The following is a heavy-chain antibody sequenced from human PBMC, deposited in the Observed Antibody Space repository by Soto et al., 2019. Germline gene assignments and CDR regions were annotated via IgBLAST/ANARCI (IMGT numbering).Heavy chain of an antibody. CDR2: IWHDGSNK. Sequence: GGSLRLSCAASGFTFSSYGMHWVRQAPGKGLEWVAVIWHDGSNKYYADSVKGRFTISRDNSKNTLYLQMTSLRAEDTAVYYCARTLRGVFETMDAFDIWGQGTMVTVSS. D-gene: IGHD3-3*01. V-gene: IGHV3-33*01. CDR3: ARTLRGVFETMDAFDI. J-gene: IGHJ3*02. CDR1: GFTFSSYG.